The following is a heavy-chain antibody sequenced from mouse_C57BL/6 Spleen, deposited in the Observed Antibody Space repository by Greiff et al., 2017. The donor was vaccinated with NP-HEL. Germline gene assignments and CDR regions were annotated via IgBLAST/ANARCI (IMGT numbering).Heavy chain of an antibody. CDR3: ARQNLNYYAMDY. V-gene: IGHV1-80*01. Sequence: QVQLQQSGAELVKPGASVKISCKASGYAFSSYWMNWVKQRPGKGLEWIGQIYPGDGDTNYNGKFKGKATLTADKSSSTAYMQLSSLTSEDSAVYFCARQNLNYYAMDYWGQGTSVTVSS. J-gene: IGHJ4*01. CDR2: IYPGDGDT. CDR1: GYAFSSYW.